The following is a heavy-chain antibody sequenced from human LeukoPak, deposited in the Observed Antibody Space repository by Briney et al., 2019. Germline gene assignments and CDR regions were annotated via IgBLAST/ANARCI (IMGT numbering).Heavy chain of an antibody. CDR1: GFTFSSYA. CDR3: ANNRLVVVITYYFDY. D-gene: IGHD3-22*01. Sequence: GGSLRLSCAASGFTFSSYAMSWVRQAPGKGLAWVSAISGSGGSTYYADSVKGRFTISRDNSKNTLYLQMNSLRAEDTAVYYCANNRLVVVITYYFDYWGQGTLVTVSS. J-gene: IGHJ4*02. CDR2: ISGSGGST. V-gene: IGHV3-23*01.